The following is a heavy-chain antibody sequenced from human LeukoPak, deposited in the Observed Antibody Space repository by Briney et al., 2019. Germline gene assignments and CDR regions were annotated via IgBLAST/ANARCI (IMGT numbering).Heavy chain of an antibody. CDR3: ARSSDRMTSDYYYMDV. V-gene: IGHV4-4*07. CDR2: IYTSENT. J-gene: IGHJ6*03. Sequence: SETLSLTCTVSGGSISGYYWSWIRQPAGKGLEWIGRIYTSENTNYNPSLKSRVTISVDTSKNQFSLKLTSVTVADTAVYFCARSSDRMTSDYYYMDVWGKGTTVTVSS. CDR1: GGSISGYY. D-gene: IGHD1-14*01.